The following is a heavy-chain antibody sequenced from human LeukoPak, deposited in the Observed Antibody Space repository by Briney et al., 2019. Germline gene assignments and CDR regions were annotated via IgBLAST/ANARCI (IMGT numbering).Heavy chain of an antibody. D-gene: IGHD3-10*01. V-gene: IGHV1-18*04. J-gene: IGHJ6*03. Sequence: ASVRVSCKASGYTFTDYYIHWVRQAPGQGLEWMGWISAYNGNTNYAQKLQGRVTMTTDTSTSTAYMELRSLRSDDTAVYYCARDPPSFGLLWFGELSFYYYMDVWGKGTTVTVSS. CDR1: GYTFTDYY. CDR3: ARDPPSFGLLWFGELSFYYYMDV. CDR2: ISAYNGNT.